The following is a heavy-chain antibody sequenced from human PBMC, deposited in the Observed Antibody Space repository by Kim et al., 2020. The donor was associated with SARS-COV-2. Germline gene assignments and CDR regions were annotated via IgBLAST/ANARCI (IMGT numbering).Heavy chain of an antibody. V-gene: IGHV1-3*01. CDR1: GYTFTSYA. CDR2: INAGNGNT. J-gene: IGHJ6*02. Sequence: ASVKVSYKASGYTFTSYAMHWVRQAPGQRLEWMGWINAGNGNTKYSQKFQGRVTITRDTSASTAYMELSSLRSEDTAVYYCANQPSSSWYPYGMDVWAKGPRSPSP. CDR3: ANQPSSSWYPYGMDV. D-gene: IGHD6-13*01.